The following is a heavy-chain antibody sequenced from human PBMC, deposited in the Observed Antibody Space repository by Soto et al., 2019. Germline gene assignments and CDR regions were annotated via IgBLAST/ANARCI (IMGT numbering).Heavy chain of an antibody. CDR1: GFTFSSYG. D-gene: IGHD3-16*01. CDR3: ANDGAF. CDR2: ISYDGSNK. V-gene: IGHV3-30*18. J-gene: IGHJ4*02. Sequence: QVQLVESGGGVVQPGRSLRLSCAASGFTFSSYGMHWVRQAPGKGLEWVAVISYDGSNKYYADSVKGRFTISRDNSKNTLYLQMNSLRAEDTAVYYCANDGAFWGQGTLVTVSS.